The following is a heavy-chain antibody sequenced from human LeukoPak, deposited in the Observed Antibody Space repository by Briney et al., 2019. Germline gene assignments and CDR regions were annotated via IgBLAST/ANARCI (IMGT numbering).Heavy chain of an antibody. CDR1: EFTFNSYW. V-gene: IGHV3-7*03. J-gene: IGHJ4*02. D-gene: IGHD1-26*01. Sequence: GGSLRLSCVASEFTFNSYWMSWVRQAPGKGLEWVANIKQDGSEKYYVDSVKGRFTISRDNSKNTLYLQMNSLRAEDTAVCYCAEWELLPRGDYWGQGTLVTVSS. CDR3: AEWELLPRGDY. CDR2: IKQDGSEK.